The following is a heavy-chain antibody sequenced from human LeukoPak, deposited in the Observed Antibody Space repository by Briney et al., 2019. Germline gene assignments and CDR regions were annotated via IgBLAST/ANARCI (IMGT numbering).Heavy chain of an antibody. CDR2: INSDGSST. J-gene: IGHJ4*02. CDR3: ARGVVGPTIVSLVDY. Sequence: GGSLRLSCAASGFTFSSYWMHWVRQAPGKGLVWVSRINSDGSSTSYADSVKGRFTISRDNAKNSLYLQMNSLRAEDTAVYYCARGVVGPTIVSLVDYWGQGTLVTVSS. CDR1: GFTFSSYW. V-gene: IGHV3-74*01. D-gene: IGHD1-26*01.